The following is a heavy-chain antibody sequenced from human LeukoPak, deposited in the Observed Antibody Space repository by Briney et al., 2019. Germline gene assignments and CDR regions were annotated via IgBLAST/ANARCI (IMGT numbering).Heavy chain of an antibody. J-gene: IGHJ4*02. V-gene: IGHV3-30-3*01. D-gene: IGHD1-26*01. CDR2: ISYDGSNK. CDR3: ARVDRIVGATPFDC. Sequence: PGGSLRLSCAASGFTVSSNYMSWVRQAPGKGLEWVAVISYDGSNKYYADSVKGRFTISRDNAKNSLYLQMNSLRAEDTAVYYCARVDRIVGATPFDCWGQGTLVTVSS. CDR1: GFTVSSNY.